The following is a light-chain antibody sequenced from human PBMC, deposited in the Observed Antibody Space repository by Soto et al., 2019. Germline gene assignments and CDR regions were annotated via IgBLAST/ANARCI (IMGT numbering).Light chain of an antibody. Sequence: QSALTQPPSVSGSPGQSVTISCTGTSSDVGSYNRVSWYQQPPGTAPKLMIYEVSNRPSGVPDRFSGSKSGNTASLTISGLQAEDEADYYCSSYTSSSTHNYVFGTGTKLTVL. V-gene: IGLV2-18*02. CDR1: SSDVGSYNR. J-gene: IGLJ1*01. CDR3: SSYTSSSTHNYV. CDR2: EVS.